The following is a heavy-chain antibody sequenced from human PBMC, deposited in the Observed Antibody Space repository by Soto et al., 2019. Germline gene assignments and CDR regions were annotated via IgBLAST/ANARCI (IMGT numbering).Heavy chain of an antibody. V-gene: IGHV4-39*01. CDR3: ARHQWTGIDY. J-gene: IGHJ4*02. CDR2: IYYSGST. Sequence: QLQLQESGPGLVKPSETLSLTCTVSGGSISSSSYYWGWIRQPPGKGLEWIGSIYYSGSTYYNPSLKSRVTISVDTSKNQFSLKLSSVTAADTAVYYCARHQWTGIDYWGQGTLVTVCS. CDR1: GGSISSSSYY. D-gene: IGHD6-19*01.